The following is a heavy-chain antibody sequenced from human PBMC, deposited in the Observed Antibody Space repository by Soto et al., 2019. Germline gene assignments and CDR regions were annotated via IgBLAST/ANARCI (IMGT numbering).Heavy chain of an antibody. CDR1: GYTFITYG. CDR2: ITPYNGKT. Sequence: ASVKVSCKASGYTFITYGVTWVRQTPGQGLEWMGWITPYNGKTHYAQKFQDRVTMTTDTAATTAYMELRSLTSDDSAMYFCARDTSHYFDHWGQGILVTVSS. D-gene: IGHD2-2*01. J-gene: IGHJ4*02. CDR3: ARDTSHYFDH. V-gene: IGHV1-18*01.